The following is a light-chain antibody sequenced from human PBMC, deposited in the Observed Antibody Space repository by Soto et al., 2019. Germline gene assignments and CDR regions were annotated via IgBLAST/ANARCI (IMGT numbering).Light chain of an antibody. V-gene: IGLV2-11*01. Sequence: ALTQPRSVSGSLGQSVTISCTGTSSDVGGYNYVSWYQQHPGKAPKLIIYDVSERPSGVPDRFSGSKSGNTASLTISGLQAEDEADYCCCSYAGSYSYVVFGGGTKLTVL. CDR3: CSYAGSYSYVV. J-gene: IGLJ2*01. CDR2: DVS. CDR1: SSDVGGYNY.